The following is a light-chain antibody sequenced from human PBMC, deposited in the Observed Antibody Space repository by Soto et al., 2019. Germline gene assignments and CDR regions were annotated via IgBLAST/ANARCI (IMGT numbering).Light chain of an antibody. CDR3: QQYSRSPRT. V-gene: IGKV3-20*01. Sequence: EIVLTQSPGTLSLSPGERATLSCRASQSVSSSYLAWYQQKPGQAPRLLIYGASDRATGIPDRFSGSGSGTDFTLTISSLEPEDFAVYYCQQYSRSPRTFGQGTKVEIK. CDR1: QSVSSSY. CDR2: GAS. J-gene: IGKJ1*01.